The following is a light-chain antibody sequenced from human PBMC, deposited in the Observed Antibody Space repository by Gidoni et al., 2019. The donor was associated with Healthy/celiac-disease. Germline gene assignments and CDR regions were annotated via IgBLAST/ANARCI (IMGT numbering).Light chain of an antibody. CDR1: QSVSSY. CDR2: DES. CDR3: QKRSNWPPLT. V-gene: IGKV3-11*01. Sequence: EIVLTQYPATLSLSPGERATLACRASQSVSSYLAWYQQKTGQAPRLLIYDESNRATGVPPRFSGSGSATNVSLTIISLEAEDFAVYYCQKRSNWPPLTFGGGTKVEIK. J-gene: IGKJ4*01.